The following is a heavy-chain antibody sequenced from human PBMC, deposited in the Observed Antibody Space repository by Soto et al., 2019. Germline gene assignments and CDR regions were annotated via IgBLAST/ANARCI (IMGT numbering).Heavy chain of an antibody. V-gene: IGHV3-23*05. D-gene: IGHD5-12*01. CDR1: GFTFGGFV. CDR3: TKRSGGFSEFDY. J-gene: IGHJ4*02. CDR2: VDYTGSYT. Sequence: EVQLLESGGGLVQPGGSLRLSCAASGFTFGGFVMNWVRQPPGKGLEWVSSVDYTGSYTSYAASVKGRFTISRDNSKNMVYLERNNLRAEDTARYYCTKRSGGFSEFDYWGQGTLVIVSS.